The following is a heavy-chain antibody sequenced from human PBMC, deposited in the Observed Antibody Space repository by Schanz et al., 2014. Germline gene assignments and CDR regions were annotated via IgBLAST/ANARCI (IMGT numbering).Heavy chain of an antibody. CDR1: SESFSAYY. CDR2: INHSGNT. CDR3: ARSEFDF. V-gene: IGHV4-34*01. Sequence: QVQLQQWGAGLLKPSETLSLTCAVNSESFSAYYWSWIRQPPGKGLEWIGEINHSGNTNYNPSLKGRATISVDSPKNQFSLKLKSVTAADTAMYYCARSEFDFWGQGTLVTVSS. J-gene: IGHJ4*02.